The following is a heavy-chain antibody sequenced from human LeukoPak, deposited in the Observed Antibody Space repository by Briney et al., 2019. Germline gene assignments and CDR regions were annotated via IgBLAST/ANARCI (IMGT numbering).Heavy chain of an antibody. J-gene: IGHJ4*02. V-gene: IGHV3-21*01. CDR2: ISSSSSYI. Sequence: PGGSLRLSCAASGFTFSSYSMNWVRQAPGKGLEWVSSISSSSSYIYYADSVKGRFTISRDNAKNSLYLQMNSLRAEDTAVYYCTRDPGDTYYYDSSGYYKDYWGQGTLVTVSS. D-gene: IGHD3-22*01. CDR1: GFTFSSYS. CDR3: TRDPGDTYYYDSSGYYKDY.